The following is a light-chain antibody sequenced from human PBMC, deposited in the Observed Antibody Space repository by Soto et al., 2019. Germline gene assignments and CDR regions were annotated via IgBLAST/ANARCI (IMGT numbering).Light chain of an antibody. J-gene: IGKJ2*03. CDR1: QDITNQ. V-gene: IGKV1-33*01. Sequence: DIQMAQSPSSLSAFVGDSVTVTCQASQDITNQLNWYQQQPGKAPKLLIYDASSLERGVPSRFRGSGSGTVFILSINSLQPEDVATYYYQHFATIPYSFGPGTKLEI. CDR2: DAS. CDR3: QHFATIPYS.